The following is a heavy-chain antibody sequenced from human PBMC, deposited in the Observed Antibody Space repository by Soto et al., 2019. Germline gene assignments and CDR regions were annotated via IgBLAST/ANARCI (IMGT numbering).Heavy chain of an antibody. V-gene: IGHV1-69*12. J-gene: IGHJ6*02. CDR1: GGTFSSYA. CDR2: IIPIFGTA. CDR3: ARPLAAAAGSGGLDGMDV. D-gene: IGHD6-13*01. Sequence: QVQLVQSGAEVKKPGSSVKVSCKASGGTFSSYAISWVRQAPGQGLEWMGGIIPIFGTANYAQKFQGRVTITADESTSTAYMELSSLRSEDTAVYYCARPLAAAAGSGGLDGMDVWGQGTTVTVSS.